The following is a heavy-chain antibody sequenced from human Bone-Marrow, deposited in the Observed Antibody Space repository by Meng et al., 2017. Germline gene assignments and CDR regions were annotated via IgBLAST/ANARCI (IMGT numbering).Heavy chain of an antibody. J-gene: IGHJ4*02. Sequence: GGSLRLSCAASGFTFSSYWMSGVRQAPGKGLEWVANIKQDGSEKYYVDSVKGRFTISRDNAKNSLYLQMNSLRAEDTAVYYCARTGIYGSGSYDDYWGQGTLVTVSS. CDR3: ARTGIYGSGSYDDY. D-gene: IGHD3-10*01. CDR2: IKQDGSEK. CDR1: GFTFSSYW. V-gene: IGHV3-7*01.